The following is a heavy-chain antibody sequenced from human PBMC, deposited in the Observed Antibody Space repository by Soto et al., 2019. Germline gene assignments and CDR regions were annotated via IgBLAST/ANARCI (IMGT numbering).Heavy chain of an antibody. V-gene: IGHV4-59*01. CDR1: GGSISSYY. CDR3: ARYGGEADCSSTSCYRFDP. J-gene: IGHJ5*02. Sequence: SETLSLTCTVSGGSISSYYWSWIRQPPGKGLEWIGYIYYSGSTNYNPSLKSRVTISVDTSKNQFSLKLSSVTAADTAVYYCARYGGEADCSSTSCYRFDPWGQGTLVTVSS. D-gene: IGHD2-2*01. CDR2: IYYSGST.